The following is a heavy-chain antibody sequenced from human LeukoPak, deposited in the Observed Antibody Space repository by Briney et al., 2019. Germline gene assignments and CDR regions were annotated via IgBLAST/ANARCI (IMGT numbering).Heavy chain of an antibody. J-gene: IGHJ4*02. CDR3: ARTRPGSYYSPVDY. CDR1: GGSFSGYY. V-gene: IGHV4-34*01. Sequence: SETLSLTCAVYGGSFSGYYWSWIRQPPGKGLEWIGEINHSGSTNYNPSLKSRVTISVDTSKNQFSLKLSSVTAADTAVYYCARTRPGSYYSPVDYWGQGTLVTVSS. D-gene: IGHD1-26*01. CDR2: INHSGST.